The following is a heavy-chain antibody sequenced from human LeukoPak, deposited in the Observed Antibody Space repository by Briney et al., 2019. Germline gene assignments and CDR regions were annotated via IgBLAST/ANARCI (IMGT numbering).Heavy chain of an antibody. CDR2: IYYSGST. CDR3: ARDRSMTY. CDR1: GGSISSSSYY. Sequence: PSETLSLTCTVSGGSISSSSYYWGWIRQPPGKGLEWIGSIYYSGSTYYNPSLKSRVTISVDTSKNQFSLKLSSVTAADTAVYYCARDRSMTYWGQGTLVTVSS. J-gene: IGHJ4*02. D-gene: IGHD2-21*01. V-gene: IGHV4-39*07.